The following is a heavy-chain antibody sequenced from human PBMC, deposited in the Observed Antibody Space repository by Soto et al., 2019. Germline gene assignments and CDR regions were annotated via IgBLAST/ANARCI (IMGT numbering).Heavy chain of an antibody. CDR2: INHSGST. CDR1: GGSFSGYY. Sequence: PSETLSLTCAVYGGSFSGYYWSWIRQPPGKGLEWIGEINHSGSTNYNPSLKSRVTISVDTSKNQFSLKLSSVTAADTAVYYCARGRDVVAVAARRHNWFDPWGQGTLVTVSS. CDR3: ARGRDVVAVAARRHNWFDP. J-gene: IGHJ5*02. V-gene: IGHV4-34*01. D-gene: IGHD2-15*01.